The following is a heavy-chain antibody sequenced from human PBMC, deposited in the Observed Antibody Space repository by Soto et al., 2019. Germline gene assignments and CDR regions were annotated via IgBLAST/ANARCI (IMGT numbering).Heavy chain of an antibody. V-gene: IGHV4-59*12. D-gene: IGHD2-15*01. CDR2: VHHSGRT. Sequence: QVELQESGPGLVQASETLSLTCTVSGGTIDDSYWTWVRHVPGRGLEWIGFVHHSGRTSYNPSLGSRVTISLDKPNNQFSLRLTSMTAADTAVYFCAKMRWPAEGHYMDVW. CDR3: AKMRWPAEGHYMDV. J-gene: IGHJ6*03. CDR1: GGTIDDSY.